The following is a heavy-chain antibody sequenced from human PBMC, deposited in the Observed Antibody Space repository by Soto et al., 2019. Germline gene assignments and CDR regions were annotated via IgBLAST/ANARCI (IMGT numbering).Heavy chain of an antibody. CDR3: VAGSTFEY. CDR2: VKSKSEGGTT. V-gene: IGHV3-15*05. J-gene: IGHJ4*02. CDR1: GFIFRDAW. Sequence: GGSLRLSCAASGFIFRDAWISWVRQAPGKGLEWIGRVKSKSEGGTTDYAALVKGRFTISRDDSINTVSLQMDSLKMEDTAVYFCVAGSTFEYWGQGTLVTVCS. D-gene: IGHD6-13*01.